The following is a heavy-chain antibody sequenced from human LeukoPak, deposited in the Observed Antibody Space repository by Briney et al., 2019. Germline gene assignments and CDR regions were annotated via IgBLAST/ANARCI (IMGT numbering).Heavy chain of an antibody. CDR2: IRSKANSYAT. CDR3: TRHSMVRGVQSGLYYYYYYMDV. J-gene: IGHJ6*03. Sequence: GGSLRLSCAASGFTFSGSAMHWVRQASGKGLEWVGRIRSKANSYATAYAASVKGRFTISRDDSKNTAYLQMNSLKTEDTAVYYCTRHSMVRGVQSGLYYYYYYMDVWGKGTTVTVSS. CDR1: GFTFSGSA. V-gene: IGHV3-73*01. D-gene: IGHD3-10*01.